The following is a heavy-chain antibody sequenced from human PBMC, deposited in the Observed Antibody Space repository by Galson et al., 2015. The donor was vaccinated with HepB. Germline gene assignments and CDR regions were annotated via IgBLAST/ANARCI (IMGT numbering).Heavy chain of an antibody. Sequence: SLRLACAASGFTFSSSGMHWVRPAPGKGLEGETFIQYRGNNKYYADSGKGRSTISRENSKNTLYLQMNSLRAEDTATYYCAKDGSNYYIDHWGRGTLVTVSS. V-gene: IGHV3-30*02. CDR2: IQYRGNNK. CDR3: AKDGSNYYIDH. J-gene: IGHJ4*02. D-gene: IGHD4-11*01. CDR1: GFTFSSSG.